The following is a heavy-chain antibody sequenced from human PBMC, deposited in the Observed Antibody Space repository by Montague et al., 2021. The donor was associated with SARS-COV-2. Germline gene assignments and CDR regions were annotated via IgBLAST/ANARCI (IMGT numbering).Heavy chain of an antibody. CDR3: ARDEYNRYWYKY. Sequence: SETLSLTCTVSAGSLSSRSNYWGWIRQPPGMGLQWIGSVDSAGSTYYSPSLKSRVTISLDTSKNQFSLKLSSVTAADTAVYYCARDEYNRYWYKYWGQGALGTVCS. CDR1: AGSLSSRSNY. D-gene: IGHD2-8*02. CDR2: VDSAGST. V-gene: IGHV4-39*07. J-gene: IGHJ4*02.